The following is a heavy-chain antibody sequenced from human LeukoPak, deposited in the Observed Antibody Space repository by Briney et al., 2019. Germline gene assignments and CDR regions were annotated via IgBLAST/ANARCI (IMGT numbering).Heavy chain of an antibody. CDR1: VYTFTGYY. D-gene: IGHD3-10*01. CDR3: ARAMVRGVIILGDQVQNWFDP. J-gene: IGHJ5*02. V-gene: IGHV1-2*02. Sequence: ASVTVSFKSTVYTFTGYYMHWVRQPPGQGLEWMGLINPNSGGTNYAQKFQGRVTMTRDTSISTAYMELSRPRSDDTAVYYCARAMVRGVIILGDQVQNWFDPWGQGTLVTVSS. CDR2: INPNSGGT.